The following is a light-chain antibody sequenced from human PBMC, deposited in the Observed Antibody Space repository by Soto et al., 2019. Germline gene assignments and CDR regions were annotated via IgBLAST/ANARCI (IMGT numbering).Light chain of an antibody. J-gene: IGKJ2*01. CDR1: QTVGSN. V-gene: IGKV3-15*01. Sequence: EIVLTQSPVTLSVSPGDGASLSCRASQTVGSNLAWYQQKPGQAPRLLIYGASTRATGVPVRFSGSGSGTEFTLTIDNLQSDDFAVYYCQQHFDWPVTFGQGT. CDR3: QQHFDWPVT. CDR2: GAS.